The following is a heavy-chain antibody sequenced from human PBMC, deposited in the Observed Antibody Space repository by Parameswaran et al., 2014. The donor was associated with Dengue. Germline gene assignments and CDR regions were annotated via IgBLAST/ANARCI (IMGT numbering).Heavy chain of an antibody. J-gene: IGHJ6*02. D-gene: IGHD3-9*01. CDR3: AREHPVGYDILTGYRHYYYYYGMDV. V-gene: IGHV3-74*01. Sequence: VRQAPGKGLVWVSRINSDGSSTSYADSVKGRFTISRDNAKNTLYLQMNSLRAEDTAVYYCAREHPVGYDILTGYRHYYYYYGMDVWGQGTTVTVSS. CDR2: INSDGSST.